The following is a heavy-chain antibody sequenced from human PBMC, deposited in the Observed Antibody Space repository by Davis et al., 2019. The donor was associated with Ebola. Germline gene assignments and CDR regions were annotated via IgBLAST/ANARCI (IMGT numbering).Heavy chain of an antibody. CDR1: GGSISSTSYY. V-gene: IGHV4-61*05. Sequence: SETLSLTCTVSGGSISSTSYYWSWIRQPPGKGLEWIGYISYTGSTNYNPSLKSRVTISVDTSKNQVSLKLSSVTAADTAVYYCARLYYGSGSYYNWFDPWGQGTLVTVSS. CDR3: ARLYYGSGSYYNWFDP. D-gene: IGHD3-10*01. J-gene: IGHJ5*02. CDR2: ISYTGST.